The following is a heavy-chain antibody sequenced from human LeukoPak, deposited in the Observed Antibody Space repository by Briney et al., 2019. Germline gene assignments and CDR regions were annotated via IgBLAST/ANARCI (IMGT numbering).Heavy chain of an antibody. CDR2: AYYRSKWYN. CDR1: GDSVSSNSAT. V-gene: IGHV6-1*01. CDR3: ARAPGGDDAFDI. Sequence: SQTLSLTCAISGDSVSSNSATWNWIRQSPSRGLEWLGRAYYRSKWYNDYAVSVRSRITINPDTSKNQFSLQLNSVTPEDTAVYYCARAPGGDDAFDIWGQGTMVTVSS. D-gene: IGHD7-27*01. J-gene: IGHJ3*02.